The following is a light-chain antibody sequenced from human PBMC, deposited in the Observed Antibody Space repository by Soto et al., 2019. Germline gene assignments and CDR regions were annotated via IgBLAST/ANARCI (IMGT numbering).Light chain of an antibody. Sequence: DIQMTQSPSSLSASVGDRVTITCRASQSISSYLNWYQQKPGKAPKLLIYAASSLQSGVPSRFSGSGSGTDFTLTISSLHPEDFATYYCQQSYSTPRTFGGGTTVDIK. V-gene: IGKV1-39*01. CDR1: QSISSY. CDR2: AAS. J-gene: IGKJ4*01. CDR3: QQSYSTPRT.